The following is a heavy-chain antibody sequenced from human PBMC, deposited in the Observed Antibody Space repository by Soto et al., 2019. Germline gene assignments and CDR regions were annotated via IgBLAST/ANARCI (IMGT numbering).Heavy chain of an antibody. V-gene: IGHV5-51*01. CDR2: IYPGDSNT. CDR1: GYSFTSYW. Sequence: GESLKISCKGSGYSFTSYWIGWVRQMPGKGLEWMGIIYPGDSNTRYSPSLQGQVTISVDKSISTAYLQWSSLKATDTAMYYCARLVFLDFSDYDKRREFDYWGQGTLVTVSS. J-gene: IGHJ4*02. CDR3: ARLVFLDFSDYDKRREFDY. D-gene: IGHD3-9*01.